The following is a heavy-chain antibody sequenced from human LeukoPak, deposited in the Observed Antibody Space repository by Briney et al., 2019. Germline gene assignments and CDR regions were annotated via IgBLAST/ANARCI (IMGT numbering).Heavy chain of an antibody. Sequence: ASVKVSCKASGYTFSRYYIHWVRQAPGQGLEWVGIINSSGGSTSYAQKFQGRVTMTRDTATSTVFMDLSSLISEDTAVYYCARGSLPVEKTTMGGFDPWGQGTLVTVSS. J-gene: IGHJ5*02. CDR3: ARGSLPVEKTTMGGFDP. CDR2: INSSGGST. CDR1: GYTFSRYY. D-gene: IGHD5-24*01. V-gene: IGHV1-46*01.